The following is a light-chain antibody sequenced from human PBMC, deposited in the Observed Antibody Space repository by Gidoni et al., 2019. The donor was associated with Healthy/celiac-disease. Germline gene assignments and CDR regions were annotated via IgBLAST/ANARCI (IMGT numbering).Light chain of an antibody. CDR3: QQYCSSSF. V-gene: IGKV3-20*01. J-gene: IGKJ3*01. CDR2: GAS. CDR1: QSVSSSY. Sequence: EIVLTQSPGTLSLSPGERATLSCRASQSVSSSYLAWYQQKPGQAPMLLIYGASSRATGIPDRFSGSWSGTDFTLTISRLEPEDFAVYYFQQYCSSSFFGPGTKVDIK.